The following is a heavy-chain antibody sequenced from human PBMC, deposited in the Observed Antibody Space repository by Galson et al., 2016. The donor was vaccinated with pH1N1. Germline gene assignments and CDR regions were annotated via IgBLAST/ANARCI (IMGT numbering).Heavy chain of an antibody. CDR3: ARGGYGDYANYFDY. V-gene: IGHV4-30-4*08. CDR1: GGSTSRHY. CDR2: IYDSGST. D-gene: IGHD4-17*01. Sequence: TLSLTCNVSGGSTSRHYWSWIRQPPGKGLEWIGYIYDSGSTYYNPSLKSRVTISVDTSKNQFSLKLSSVTAADTAVYYCARGGYGDYANYFDYWGQGTLVTVSS. J-gene: IGHJ4*02.